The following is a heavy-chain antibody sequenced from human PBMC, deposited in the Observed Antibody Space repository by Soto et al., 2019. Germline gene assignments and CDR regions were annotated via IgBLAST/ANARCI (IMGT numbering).Heavy chain of an antibody. CDR3: ARETYSNYPYYFDY. D-gene: IGHD4-4*01. J-gene: IGHJ4*02. CDR1: GGSVSSGSYY. V-gene: IGHV4-61*01. CDR2: IYYSGTT. Sequence: SETLSLTCTVSGGSVSSGSYYWSWIRQPPGKGLEWIGHIYYSGTTNYNPSLKSRVTISVDTSKNQFSLELSSVTAADTAVYYWARETYSNYPYYFDYWGQGTLVTVSS.